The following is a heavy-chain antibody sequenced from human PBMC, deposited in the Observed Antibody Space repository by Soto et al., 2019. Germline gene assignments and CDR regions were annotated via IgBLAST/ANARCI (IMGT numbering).Heavy chain of an antibody. D-gene: IGHD7-27*01. J-gene: IGHJ4*01. CDR2: ITPIFDTT. Sequence: GASVKVSCKASGGGFSTYAITWVRQALGQGLEWMGGITPIFDTTNYAQKFQGRVTITADESTTTVHMELNSLRAEDTAVYYCAIRNWELDYWGQEPWSPSPQ. CDR3: AIRNWELDY. CDR1: GGGFSTYA. V-gene: IGHV1-69*13.